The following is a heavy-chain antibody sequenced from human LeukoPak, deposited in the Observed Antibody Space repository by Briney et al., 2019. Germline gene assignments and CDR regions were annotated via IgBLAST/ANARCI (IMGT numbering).Heavy chain of an antibody. CDR1: GFIFSNYA. J-gene: IGHJ4*02. Sequence: GGSLRLSCAASGFIFSNYAMTWVRQAPGKGLEWVSLIGGSGVSTFYADSVKGRFTISGDNSKNTLYLQMNSLRAEDTAVYYCAKVATTFDYWGQGTLVTVSS. V-gene: IGHV3-23*01. CDR2: IGGSGVST. CDR3: AKVATTFDY. D-gene: IGHD5-12*01.